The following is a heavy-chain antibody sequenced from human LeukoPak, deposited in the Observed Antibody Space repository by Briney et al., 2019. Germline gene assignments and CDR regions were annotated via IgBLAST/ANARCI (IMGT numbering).Heavy chain of an antibody. J-gene: IGHJ4*02. Sequence: GGSLRLSCAISGLPFSDYWMHWVRQAPGKGLEWVSRIYSHGTRAYYVDSVKGRFTISRDDATATVYLQMNNLRADDTAVYLCAKLVGTSSSLDYWGQGALVTVSS. CDR3: AKLVGTSSSLDY. D-gene: IGHD2-2*01. V-gene: IGHV3-74*01. CDR1: GLPFSDYW. CDR2: IYSHGTRA.